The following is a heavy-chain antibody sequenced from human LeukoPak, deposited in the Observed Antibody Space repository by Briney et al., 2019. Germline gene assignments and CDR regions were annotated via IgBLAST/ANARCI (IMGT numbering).Heavy chain of an antibody. J-gene: IGHJ4*02. V-gene: IGHV4-34*01. CDR3: ARLLTTVRVFDY. CDR1: GGSFSGYY. D-gene: IGHD4-17*01. CDR2: INHSGST. Sequence: SETLCLTCAVYGGSFSGYYWSWIHQPPGKGLEWIGEINHSGSTNYNPSLKSRVTMSVDTSKNQFSLKLSSVTAADTAVYYCARLLTTVRVFDYWGQGTLVTVSS.